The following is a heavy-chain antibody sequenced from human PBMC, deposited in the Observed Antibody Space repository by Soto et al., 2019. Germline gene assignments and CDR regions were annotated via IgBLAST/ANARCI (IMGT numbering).Heavy chain of an antibody. Sequence: SETLSLTCTVSGGSISSSSYYWSWNRQSPGKGLEWIGSVYYNGFTYYNPSLKSRVTISVDTSKNQFSLKLTSVTAADTAVYYCATMGDFWSGPAELAPWGQGTLVTVSS. D-gene: IGHD3-3*01. CDR2: VYYNGFT. CDR1: GGSISSSSYY. V-gene: IGHV4-39*01. CDR3: ATMGDFWSGPAELAP. J-gene: IGHJ5*02.